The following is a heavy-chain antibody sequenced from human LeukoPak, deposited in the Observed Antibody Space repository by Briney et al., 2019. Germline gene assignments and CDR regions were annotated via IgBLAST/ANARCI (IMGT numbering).Heavy chain of an antibody. CDR2: IYYSGHT. CDR3: ARATWNGYMFDY. V-gene: IGHV4-34*11. J-gene: IGHJ4*02. CDR1: GGSFSGYY. D-gene: IGHD5-24*01. Sequence: SETLSLTCAVYGGSFSGYYWSWIRQPPGKGLEWIGYIYYSGHTNYNPSLNSRVAISIDTSKNQFSLKLNSLTAADTAVYYCARATWNGYMFDYWGQGSLVTVTS.